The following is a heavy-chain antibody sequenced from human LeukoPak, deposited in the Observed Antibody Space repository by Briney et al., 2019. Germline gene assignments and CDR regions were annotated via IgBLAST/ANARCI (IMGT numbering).Heavy chain of an antibody. V-gene: IGHV1-2*02. J-gene: IGHJ4*02. CDR2: IYPKTGAA. D-gene: IGHD3-10*02. CDR1: GYTFTGYY. CDR3: ASLAIHFGVRGFDY. Sequence: ASVKVSCKASGYTFTGYYIHWVRQAPGQGLQWMGWIYPKTGAALSAQRFQGRLTMTRDMSIATAYMELSGLTSDDTAIYYCASLAIHFGVRGFDYWGQGTLVTVSS.